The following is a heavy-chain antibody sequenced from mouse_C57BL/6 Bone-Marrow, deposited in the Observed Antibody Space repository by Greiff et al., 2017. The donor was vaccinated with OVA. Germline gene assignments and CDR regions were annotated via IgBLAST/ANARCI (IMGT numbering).Heavy chain of an antibody. CDR2: IYPGNSDT. Sequence: VQLKQSGTVPARPGASVKMSCKTSGYTFTSYWMPWVKQRPGPGLEWIGAIYPGNSDTSFNQKFKGKAKLTAVTCASTAYMEHSSQTNEDSAVCYCTTSWAFAYWGQGTLVTVSA. CDR3: TTSWAFAY. V-gene: IGHV1-5*01. J-gene: IGHJ3*01. D-gene: IGHD4-1*01. CDR1: GYTFTSYW.